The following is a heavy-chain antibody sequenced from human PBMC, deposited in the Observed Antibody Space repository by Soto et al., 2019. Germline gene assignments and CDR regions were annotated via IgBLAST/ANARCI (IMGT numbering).Heavy chain of an antibody. CDR3: TGWGSGNDFGAA. CDR1: GFTFSDHY. CDR2: SKNKADSYTT. D-gene: IGHD3-10*01. J-gene: IGHJ4*02. V-gene: IGHV3-72*01. Sequence: EVQLVESGGGLVQPGGSLRLSCAASGFTFSDHYMDWVRQAPGKGLEWVGRSKNKADSYTTEYAASVKGRFTISREGSKNSLFLQLNRLKTEHTALYHFTGWGSGNDFGAAWGQGILVTVSS.